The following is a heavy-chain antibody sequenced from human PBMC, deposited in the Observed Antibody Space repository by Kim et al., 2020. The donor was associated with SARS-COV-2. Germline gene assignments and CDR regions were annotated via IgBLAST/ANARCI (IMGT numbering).Heavy chain of an antibody. J-gene: IGHJ4*02. Sequence: STNYNPSLKSRVTISVDTSKNQFSLKLSSVTAADTAVYYCARHKAAGGYYWGQGTLVTVSS. D-gene: IGHD6-13*01. V-gene: IGHV4-59*08. CDR3: ARHKAAGGYY. CDR2: ST.